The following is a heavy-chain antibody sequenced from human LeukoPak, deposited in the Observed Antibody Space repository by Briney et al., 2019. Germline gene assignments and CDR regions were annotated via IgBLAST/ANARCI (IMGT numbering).Heavy chain of an antibody. D-gene: IGHD3-16*01. CDR2: IDYSGYT. CDR1: GGSISSYY. J-gene: IGHJ5*02. CDR3: ARHHYDYVWGSYTENWFDP. Sequence: SETLSLTCTVSGGSISSYYWSWIRQPPGKGLEWIGYIDYSGYTNYNPSLKSRVTISVDTSKNQFSLKLSSVTAADTAVYYCARHHYDYVWGSYTENWFDPWGQGTLVTVSS. V-gene: IGHV4-59*13.